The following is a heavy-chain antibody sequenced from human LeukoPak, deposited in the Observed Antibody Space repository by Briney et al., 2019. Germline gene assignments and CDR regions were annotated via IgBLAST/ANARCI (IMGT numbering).Heavy chain of an antibody. J-gene: IGHJ4*02. V-gene: IGHV4-59*08. D-gene: IGHD6-19*01. CDR2: IYYSGST. CDR3: ARAGIAVAGFSY. Sequence: SETLSLTCTVSGGSISSYYWSWIRQPPGKGLEWIGYIYYSGSTNYNPSLKSRVTISVDTSKNQFSLKLSSVTAADTAVYYCARAGIAVAGFSYWGQGTLVTVSS. CDR1: GGSISSYY.